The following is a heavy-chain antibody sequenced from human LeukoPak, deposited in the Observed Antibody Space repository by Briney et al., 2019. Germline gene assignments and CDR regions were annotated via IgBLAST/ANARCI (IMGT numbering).Heavy chain of an antibody. D-gene: IGHD3-10*01. J-gene: IGHJ4*02. CDR3: ATYYGPGGWVEY. CDR1: GFSFSSYW. CDR2: IKKDESEK. Sequence: GGSLRLSCAASGFSFSSYWMTWVRQAPGKGLEWVANIKKDESEKNYVDSVRGRFTISRDNAKNSLYLQMNSLRAEDTAVYYCATYYGPGGWVEYWGQGTLVTVSS. V-gene: IGHV3-7*01.